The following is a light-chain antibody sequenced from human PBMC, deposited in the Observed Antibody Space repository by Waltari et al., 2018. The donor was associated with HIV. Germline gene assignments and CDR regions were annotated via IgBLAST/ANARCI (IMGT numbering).Light chain of an antibody. CDR3: QAWDSSIVV. J-gene: IGLJ2*01. CDR1: KLGAKY. Sequence: SYELTQPPSVSVSPGQTASITCSGDKLGAKYACWYQQKPGQSPVLVIYQDNKRPSGIPERFSGSNSGNTATLTISGTQAMDEADYYCQAWDSSIVVFGGGTKLTVL. V-gene: IGLV3-1*01. CDR2: QDN.